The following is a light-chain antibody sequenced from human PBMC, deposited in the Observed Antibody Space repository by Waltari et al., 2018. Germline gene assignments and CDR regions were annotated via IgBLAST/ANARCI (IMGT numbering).Light chain of an antibody. CDR2: GAS. CDR1: QDVKNN. CDR3: QQYDFLPLT. V-gene: IGKV1-33*01. J-gene: IGKJ3*01. Sequence: DIQMTQSPSSLSASVGDRVIITCQASQDVKNNLNWYQQKPGRAPRFLIYGASNLEPGVPSRFSGSGSGTDFVLTISRLQPEDFATYYCQQYDFLPLTFGPGTKVDI.